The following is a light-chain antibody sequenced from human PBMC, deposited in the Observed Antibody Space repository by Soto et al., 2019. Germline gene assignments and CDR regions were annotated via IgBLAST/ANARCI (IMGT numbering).Light chain of an antibody. CDR1: SSNIGAGYD. Sequence: QSVLTQPPSVSGAPWHRVTISCTGSSSNIGAGYDVHWSQHLPGTAPILLIYGNSNRPLGVPDRFSGSKSCILVSLAISGLQAKEEANYYSKSYDSSLRDYVILIGTKVTVL. V-gene: IGLV1-40*01. CDR2: GNS. J-gene: IGLJ1*01. CDR3: KSYDSSLRDYV.